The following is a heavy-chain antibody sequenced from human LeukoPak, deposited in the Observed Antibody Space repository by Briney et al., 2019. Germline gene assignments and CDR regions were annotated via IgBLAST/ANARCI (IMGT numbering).Heavy chain of an antibody. D-gene: IGHD4-17*01. Sequence: SETLSLTCAVYGGSFSGYYWSWIRQPPGKGLEWIGEINHSGSTNYNPSLKSRVTISVDTSKNQFSLKLSSVTAADTAVYYCASRPSDDYGLNWFDPWGQGTLVTVSS. CDR2: INHSGST. J-gene: IGHJ5*02. CDR1: GGSFSGYY. CDR3: ASRPSDDYGLNWFDP. V-gene: IGHV4-34*01.